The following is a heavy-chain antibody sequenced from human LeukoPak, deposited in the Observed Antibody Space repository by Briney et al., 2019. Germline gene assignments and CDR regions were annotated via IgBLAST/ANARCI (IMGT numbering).Heavy chain of an antibody. D-gene: IGHD2-21*01. CDR1: GFTFSSYS. CDR2: ISGSGGST. J-gene: IGHJ4*02. V-gene: IGHV3-23*01. CDR3: VKDVLSVAVGSTHDY. Sequence: GGSLRLSCAASGFTFSSYSMNWVRQAPGKGLEWDSAISGSGGSTYYADSVKGRLTISRDNSNNTLYLQMNSLRAEDTAVYYCVKDVLSVAVGSTHDYWGPGTLVTVSS.